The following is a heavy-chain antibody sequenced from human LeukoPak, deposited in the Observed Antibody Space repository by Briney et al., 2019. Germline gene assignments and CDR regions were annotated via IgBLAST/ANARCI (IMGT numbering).Heavy chain of an antibody. V-gene: IGHV4-59*01. CDR1: GGSLDSFY. Sequence: PSETLSLTCTVSGGSLDSFYWSWIRQPPGKGLEYIGYIYYSGTTNYDPSRNGRVTISVDMSKNQFSLKLISVTAADTAVYYCERDAPERGALDFWSQGTLVTVSS. D-gene: IGHD3-16*01. CDR3: ERDAPERGALDF. CDR2: IYYSGTT. J-gene: IGHJ4*02.